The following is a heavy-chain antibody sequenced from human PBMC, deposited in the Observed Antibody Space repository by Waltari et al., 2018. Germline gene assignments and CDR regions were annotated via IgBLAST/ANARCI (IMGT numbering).Heavy chain of an antibody. D-gene: IGHD3-22*01. CDR2: INHSGST. CDR1: GGSFSGYY. J-gene: IGHJ4*02. V-gene: IGHV4-34*01. Sequence: QVQLQQWGAGLLKPSETLSLTCAVYGGSFSGYYWSWLSQPPGKGLEWIGEINHSGSTNYNPSLKSRVTISVDTSKNQFSLKLSSVTAADTAVYYCARGPPYDSSGSWGAGFCYWGQGTLVTVSS. CDR3: ARGPPYDSSGSWGAGFCY.